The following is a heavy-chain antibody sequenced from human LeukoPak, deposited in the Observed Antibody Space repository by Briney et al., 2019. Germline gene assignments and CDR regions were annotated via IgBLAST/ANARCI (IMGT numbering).Heavy chain of an antibody. CDR1: GYTFTSYD. Sequence: ASVKVSCKASGYTFTSYDINWVRQATGQGLEWMGWMNPNSGNTGYAQKFQGRVTMTRNTSISTAYMELSSLRSEDTAVYYCATTTYYDILTGYYASKTYFDYWGQGTLVTASS. D-gene: IGHD3-9*01. J-gene: IGHJ4*02. CDR2: MNPNSGNT. CDR3: ATTTYYDILTGYYASKTYFDY. V-gene: IGHV1-8*01.